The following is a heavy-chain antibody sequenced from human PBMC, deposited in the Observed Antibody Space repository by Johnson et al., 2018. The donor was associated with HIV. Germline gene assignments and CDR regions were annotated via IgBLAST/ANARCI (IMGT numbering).Heavy chain of an antibody. CDR3: ANPTGSDAFDI. V-gene: IGHV3-20*04. CDR2: INWNGGST. D-gene: IGHD1-1*01. CDR1: GVTFSNAW. J-gene: IGHJ3*02. Sequence: VQLVESGGGLIKPGGSLRLSCAASGVTFSNAWMSWVRQAPGKGLEWVSGINWNGGSTAYGDSVKGRFTISRDNAKNSLYLQMNSLRAEDTAVYYCANPTGSDAFDIWGQGTMVTVSS.